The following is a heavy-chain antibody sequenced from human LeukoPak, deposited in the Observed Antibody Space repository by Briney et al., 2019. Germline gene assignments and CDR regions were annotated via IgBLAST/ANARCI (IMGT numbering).Heavy chain of an antibody. CDR1: GFTFSSYG. Sequence: GGSLRLSCAASGFTFSSYGMHWVRQAPGKGLEWVAFIRYDGSNKYYADSVKGRFTISRDNSKNTLYLQMGSLRAEDMAVYYCARGSGIAARRAPFDYWGQGTLVTVSS. J-gene: IGHJ4*02. D-gene: IGHD6-6*01. CDR3: ARGSGIAARRAPFDY. V-gene: IGHV3-30*02. CDR2: IRYDGSNK.